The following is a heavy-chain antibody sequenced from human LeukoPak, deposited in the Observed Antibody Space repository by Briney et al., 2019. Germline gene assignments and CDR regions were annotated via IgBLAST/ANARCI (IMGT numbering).Heavy chain of an antibody. CDR2: ISKDGSTL. Sequence: GSLRLSCAASGFTFSRCTMHWVRQAPGKGLEWVALISKDGSTLNYAAPVKGRFTISRDNSNNMVYLQMNSLRTEDTAVYYCSSATFEVGGAVDYWGQGTLVTVSS. D-gene: IGHD3-3*01. CDR1: GFTFSRCT. J-gene: IGHJ4*02. CDR3: SSATFEVGGAVDY. V-gene: IGHV3-30-3*01.